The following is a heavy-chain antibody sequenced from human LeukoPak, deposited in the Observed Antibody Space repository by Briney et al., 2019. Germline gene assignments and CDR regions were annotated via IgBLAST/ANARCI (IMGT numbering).Heavy chain of an antibody. CDR3: ATDQSAVEMATLGFDP. Sequence: ASVTVSCKASGGTFISYAISWVRQAPGQGLEWMGRIIPILGIANYAQKFQGRVTITADKSTSTAYMELSSLRSEDTAVYYCATDQSAVEMATLGFDPWGQGTLVTVSS. CDR1: GGTFISYA. J-gene: IGHJ5*02. CDR2: IIPILGIA. D-gene: IGHD5-12*01. V-gene: IGHV1-69*04.